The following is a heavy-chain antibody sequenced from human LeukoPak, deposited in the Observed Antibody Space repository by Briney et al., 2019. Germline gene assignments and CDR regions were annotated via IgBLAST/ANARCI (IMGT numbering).Heavy chain of an antibody. J-gene: IGHJ4*02. Sequence: PSETLSLTCAVYGGSFSGYYWSWIRQPPGKGLEWIGEINHSGSTNYNPSLKSRVTISVDTSKNQFSLKLSSVTAADTAVYYCARGLKARGYRTIAAAGPYDYWGQGTLVTVSS. CDR2: INHSGST. D-gene: IGHD6-13*01. CDR3: ARGLKARGYRTIAAAGPYDY. CDR1: GGSFSGYY. V-gene: IGHV4-34*01.